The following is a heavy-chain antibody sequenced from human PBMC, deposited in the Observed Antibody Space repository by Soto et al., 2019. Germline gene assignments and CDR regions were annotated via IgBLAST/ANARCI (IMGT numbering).Heavy chain of an antibody. CDR2: INSDGSST. J-gene: IGHJ4*02. D-gene: IGHD2-2*01. V-gene: IGHV3-74*01. Sequence: EVQLVESGGGLVQPGGSLRLSCAACGFTFSSYWMHWVRQAPGKGLVWVSRINSDGSSTYYANSVKGRFTISRDNAKNTLYMQMNSLRAEDTAVYYCATAVPFDYWGQGTLVTVSS. CDR1: GFTFSSYW. CDR3: ATAVPFDY.